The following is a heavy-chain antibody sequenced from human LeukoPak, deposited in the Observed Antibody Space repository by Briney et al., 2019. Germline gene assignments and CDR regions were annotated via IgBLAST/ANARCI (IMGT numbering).Heavy chain of an antibody. Sequence: SKVYNDYAVSVKSRITINPDTSKNQFSLQLNSVTPEDTAVHYCAREALPSIVGATTGFDYWGQGTLVTVSS. J-gene: IGHJ4*02. CDR2: SKVYN. D-gene: IGHD1-26*01. V-gene: IGHV6-1*01. CDR3: AREALPSIVGATTGFDY.